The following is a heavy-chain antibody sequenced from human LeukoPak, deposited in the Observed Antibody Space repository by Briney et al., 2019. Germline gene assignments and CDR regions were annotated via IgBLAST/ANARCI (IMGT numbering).Heavy chain of an antibody. Sequence: GGSLRLSCAASGITFSTYWMHWARQAPGKGLVWVSRINGDGGSTTYADSVEGRFSISRDNAKNTLILQMNSLRAEDTAVYYCARGGSSAWASFDNWGQGTLVTVSS. CDR1: GITFSTYW. CDR3: ARGGSSAWASFDN. V-gene: IGHV3-74*01. J-gene: IGHJ4*02. D-gene: IGHD6-19*01. CDR2: INGDGGST.